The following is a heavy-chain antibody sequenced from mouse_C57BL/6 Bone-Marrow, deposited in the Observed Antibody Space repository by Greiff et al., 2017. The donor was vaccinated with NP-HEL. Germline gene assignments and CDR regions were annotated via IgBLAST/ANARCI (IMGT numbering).Heavy chain of an antibody. CDR2: IYPGDGDT. V-gene: IGHV1-82*01. CDR1: GYAFSSSW. D-gene: IGHD2-3*01. Sequence: LQESGPELVKPGASVKISCKASGYAFSSSWMNWVKQRPGKGLEWIGRIYPGDGDTNYNGKFKGKATLTADKSSSTAYMQLSSLTSEDSAVYFCARGGTYDGYSWFAYWGQGTRVTVSA. CDR3: ARGGTYDGYSWFAY. J-gene: IGHJ3*01.